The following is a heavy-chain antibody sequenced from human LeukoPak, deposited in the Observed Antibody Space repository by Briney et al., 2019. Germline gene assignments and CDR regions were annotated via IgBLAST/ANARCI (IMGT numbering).Heavy chain of an antibody. D-gene: IGHD3-10*01. CDR3: AREGPGSGSYPYYFDY. Sequence: PGGSLRLSCAASGFTFSSYAMHWVRQAPGKGLEWVAVISYDGSNKYYADSVKGRFTISRDNSKNTLYLQMNSLRAEDTAVYYCAREGPGSGSYPYYFDYWGQGTLVTVSS. V-gene: IGHV3-30-3*01. CDR1: GFTFSSYA. J-gene: IGHJ4*02. CDR2: ISYDGSNK.